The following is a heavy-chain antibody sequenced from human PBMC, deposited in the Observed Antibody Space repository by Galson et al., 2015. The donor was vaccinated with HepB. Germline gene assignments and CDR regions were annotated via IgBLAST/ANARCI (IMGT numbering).Heavy chain of an antibody. CDR3: ARARTRPGDLYYYYYGMDV. Sequence: SLRLSCAASGFTFSSYAMHWVRQAPGKGLEWVAVISYDGSNKYYADSVKGRFTISRDNSKNTLYLQMNSLRAEDTAVYYCARARTRPGDLYYYYYGMDVWGQGTTVTVSS. CDR1: GFTFSSYA. J-gene: IGHJ6*02. CDR2: ISYDGSNK. V-gene: IGHV3-30-3*01. D-gene: IGHD3-16*01.